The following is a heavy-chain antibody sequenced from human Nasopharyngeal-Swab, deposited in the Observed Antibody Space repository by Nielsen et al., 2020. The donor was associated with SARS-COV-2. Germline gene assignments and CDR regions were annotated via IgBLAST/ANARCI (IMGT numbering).Heavy chain of an antibody. V-gene: IGHV4-31*03. CDR3: ARERGYSRYDRAVDY. D-gene: IGHD5-12*01. Sequence: SETLSLTCTVSGGSISSGGYYWSWIRQHPGKGLEWIGYIYYSGSTYYNPSLKSRVTISVDTSKNQFSLKLSSVTAADTSVYYCARERGYSRYDRAVDYWGQGTLVTVSS. CDR2: IYYSGST. CDR1: GGSISSGGYY. J-gene: IGHJ4*02.